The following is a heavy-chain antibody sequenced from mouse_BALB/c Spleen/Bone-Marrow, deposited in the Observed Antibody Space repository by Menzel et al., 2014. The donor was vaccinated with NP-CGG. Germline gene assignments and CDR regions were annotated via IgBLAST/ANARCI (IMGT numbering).Heavy chain of an antibody. J-gene: IGHJ4*01. CDR3: TRDAMDY. CDR1: GFTFXSYT. Sequence: EVKLVESGGGLVKPGGSLKLSCAASGFTFXSYTMSWVRQTPEKGLEWVATISSGGSYTYYPDSVKGRFTISRDNAKNTLYLQMSSLKSEDTAMYYCTRDAMDYWGQGTSVTVSS. CDR2: ISSGGSYT. V-gene: IGHV5-6-4*01.